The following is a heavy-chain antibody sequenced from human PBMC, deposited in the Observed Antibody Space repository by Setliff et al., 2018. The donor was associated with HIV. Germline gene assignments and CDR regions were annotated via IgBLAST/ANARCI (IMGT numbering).Heavy chain of an antibody. CDR2: LNPSEGTT. J-gene: IGHJ5*02. D-gene: IGHD6-19*01. Sequence: VASVKVSCKASGYTFTTYYIHWVRQAPGQGLEWMGILNPSEGTTSFAQKFQGRDTMTRDTSTSTVYMDLSSLRADDTAVYYCVRGYRSAWNSWFDALCQGTRVTVPQ. CDR3: VRGYRSAWNSWFDA. V-gene: IGHV1-46*01. CDR1: GYTFTTYY.